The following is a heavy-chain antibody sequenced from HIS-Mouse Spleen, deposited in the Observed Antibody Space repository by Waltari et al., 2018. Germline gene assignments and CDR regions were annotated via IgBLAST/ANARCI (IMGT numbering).Heavy chain of an antibody. CDR2: INSDGSSK. D-gene: IGHD6-6*01. CDR1: GFPFSSYW. Sequence: EVQLVESGGGLVQPGGSLSLSCAASGFPFSSYWMPWVRQAPGKGLVWGSRINSDGSSKSYADSVKGRFTISRDNAKNTLYLQMNSLRAEDTAVYYCARDLGYSSSSEVWFDPWGQGTLVTVSS. CDR3: ARDLGYSSSSEVWFDP. V-gene: IGHV3-74*01. J-gene: IGHJ5*02.